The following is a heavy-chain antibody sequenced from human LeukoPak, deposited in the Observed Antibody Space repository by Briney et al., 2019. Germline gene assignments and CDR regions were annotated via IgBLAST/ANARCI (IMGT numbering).Heavy chain of an antibody. J-gene: IGHJ3*02. Sequence: PSETLSLTCTVSGGSISSGGYYWSWIRQPPGKGLEWIGYIYHSGSTYYNPSLKSRVTISVDRSKNQFSLKLSSVTAADTAVYYCARGEHESELENAFDIWGQGTMVTVSS. CDR2: IYHSGST. D-gene: IGHD1-7*01. CDR1: GGSISSGGYY. V-gene: IGHV4-30-2*01. CDR3: ARGEHESELENAFDI.